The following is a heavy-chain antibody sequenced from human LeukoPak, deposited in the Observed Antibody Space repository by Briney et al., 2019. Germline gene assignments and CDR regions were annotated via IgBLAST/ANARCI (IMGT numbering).Heavy chain of an antibody. V-gene: IGHV2-5*02. CDR1: GFSLSTSGVG. D-gene: IGHD3-22*01. CDR3: ALRYYYDSSGYYFPDY. J-gene: IGHJ4*02. CDR2: IYWDDDK. Sequence: SGPTLLKPTPTLTLTCTFSGFSLSTSGVGVGWIRQPPGKALEWLSLIYWDDDKRYSPSLQSRLTITKDTSKNQVVLTMTNMDPVDTATYYCALRYYYDSSGYYFPDYWGQGTLVTVSS.